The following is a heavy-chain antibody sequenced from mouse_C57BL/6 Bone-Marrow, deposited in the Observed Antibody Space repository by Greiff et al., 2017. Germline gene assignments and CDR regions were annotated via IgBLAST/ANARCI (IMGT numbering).Heavy chain of an antibody. Sequence: VQLQQSGPELVKPGASVKISCKASGYAFSSSWMNWVKQRPGKGLEWIGRIYPGDGDTNYNGKFKGKATLTADKSSSTAYMQLSSLTSEDSAVYFCARRVPFMTTVVHWYFDVWGTGTTVTVSS. CDR1: GYAFSSSW. D-gene: IGHD1-1*01. CDR2: IYPGDGDT. V-gene: IGHV1-82*01. CDR3: ARRVPFMTTVVHWYFDV. J-gene: IGHJ1*03.